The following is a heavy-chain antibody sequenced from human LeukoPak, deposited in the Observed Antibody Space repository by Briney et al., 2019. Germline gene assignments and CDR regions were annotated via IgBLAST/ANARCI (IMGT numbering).Heavy chain of an antibody. Sequence: SETLSLTCTVSGGSISSSSYYWGWIRQPPGKGLEWIGSIYYSGSTYYNPSLKSRVTISVDTSKNQFSLKLSSVTAADTAVYYCARDAWIQLWPTSFDYWGQGTLVTVSS. CDR1: GGSISSSSYY. J-gene: IGHJ4*02. CDR3: ARDAWIQLWPTSFDY. CDR2: IYYSGST. V-gene: IGHV4-39*07. D-gene: IGHD5-18*01.